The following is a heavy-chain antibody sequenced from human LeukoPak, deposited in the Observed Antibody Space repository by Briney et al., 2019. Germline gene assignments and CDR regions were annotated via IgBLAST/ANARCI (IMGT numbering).Heavy chain of an antibody. CDR3: ARDSGRDGYNYDDAFDI. Sequence: GGSLRLSCAASGFTFSDHYMSWIRQAPGKGLEWVSYISHSGATINYADSVKDRFTISRDNAKNSLYLQMNSLRVEETAVYYCARDSGRDGYNYDDAFDIWGQGTMVTVSS. CDR2: ISHSGATI. CDR1: GFTFSDHY. D-gene: IGHD5-24*01. J-gene: IGHJ3*02. V-gene: IGHV3-11*04.